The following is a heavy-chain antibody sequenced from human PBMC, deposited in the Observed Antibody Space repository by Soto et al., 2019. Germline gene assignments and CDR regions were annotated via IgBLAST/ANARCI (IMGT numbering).Heavy chain of an antibody. Sequence: AVPVSCKASGRTFSSHAIRWVRQAPGHGLEWRGGTVPICGTADDARKIQGKGTITADESTSTAYLQLSSRSSEDTAAYYLARDSRYSGYDWTDYWGQ. D-gene: IGHD5-12*01. CDR1: GRTFSSHA. V-gene: IGHV1-69*13. CDR2: TVPICGTA. J-gene: IGHJ4*01. CDR3: ARDSRYSGYDWTDY.